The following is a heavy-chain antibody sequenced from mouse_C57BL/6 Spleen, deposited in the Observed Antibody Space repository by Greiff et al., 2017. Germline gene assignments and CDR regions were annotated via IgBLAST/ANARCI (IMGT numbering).Heavy chain of an antibody. CDR3: ARRHEAEGYYVHYYAMDY. D-gene: IGHD2-3*01. V-gene: IGHV1-64*01. CDR2: IHPNSGST. CDR1: GYTFTSYW. Sequence: QVQLQQPGAELVKPGASVKLSCKASGYTFTSYWMHWVKQRPGQGLEWIGMIHPNSGSTNYNEKFKSKATLTVDTSSSTAYMQLSSLTSVDSAVYYCARRHEAEGYYVHYYAMDYWGQGTSVTGSS. J-gene: IGHJ4*01.